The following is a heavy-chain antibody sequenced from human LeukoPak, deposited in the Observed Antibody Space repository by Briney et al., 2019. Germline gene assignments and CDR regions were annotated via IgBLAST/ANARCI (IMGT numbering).Heavy chain of an antibody. D-gene: IGHD4/OR15-4a*01. V-gene: IGHV4-59*01. CDR1: GGSISHYY. CDR3: AREDPQTKVPEGMDI. CDR2: IYYSGTT. J-gene: IGHJ6*02. Sequence: SETLSLTCTVSGGSISHYYWSWIRQPPGKGLEWIGYIYYSGTTNYNPSLKSRVTISVDTSKNQFSLKLNSVTAADTAVYYCAREDPQTKVPEGMDIWGQGTTVTVSS.